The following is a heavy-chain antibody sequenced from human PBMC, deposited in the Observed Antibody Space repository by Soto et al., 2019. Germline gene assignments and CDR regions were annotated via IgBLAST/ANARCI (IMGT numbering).Heavy chain of an antibody. CDR3: ASVDSGYYDAFDI. CDR1: GGTFRSCA. Sequence: QGHQVQSGAEVKKPGSSEKVSCEASGGTFRSCAISWVRQAPGQGLEWMGGIIPIFGTANYAQKFQGRVTITADESTSTAYMELSSLRSEDTAVYYCASVDSGYYDAFDIWGQGTMVTVSS. V-gene: IGHV1-69*12. J-gene: IGHJ3*02. CDR2: IIPIFGTA. D-gene: IGHD3-22*01.